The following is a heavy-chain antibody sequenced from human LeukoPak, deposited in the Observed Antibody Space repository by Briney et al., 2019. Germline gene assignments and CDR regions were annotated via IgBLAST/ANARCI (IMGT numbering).Heavy chain of an antibody. D-gene: IGHD2-2*01. Sequence: PGGSLRLSCAASGFTFSSYAMSWVRQAPGRGLEWVSAISGSGGSTYYADSVKGRFTISRDNSKNTLYLQMNSLRAEDTAVYYCAKYCSSTSCHDYWGQGTLVTVSS. CDR2: ISGSGGST. J-gene: IGHJ4*02. V-gene: IGHV3-23*01. CDR1: GFTFSSYA. CDR3: AKYCSSTSCHDY.